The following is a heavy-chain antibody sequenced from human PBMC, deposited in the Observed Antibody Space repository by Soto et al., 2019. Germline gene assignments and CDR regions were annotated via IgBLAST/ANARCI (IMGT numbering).Heavy chain of an antibody. CDR2: IIPIFGTA. V-gene: IGHV1-69*13. CDR1: GYTFNNYG. Sequence: GASVKVSCKASGYTFNNYGFSWVRQAPGQRLEWMGGIIPIFGTANYAQKFQGRVTITADESTTTVYMDLRSLRSEDTAVYYCAKGAVAGTPTSYYYYGMDGWGQGTTVTFSS. CDR3: AKGAVAGTPTSYYYYGMDG. J-gene: IGHJ6*02. D-gene: IGHD6-19*01.